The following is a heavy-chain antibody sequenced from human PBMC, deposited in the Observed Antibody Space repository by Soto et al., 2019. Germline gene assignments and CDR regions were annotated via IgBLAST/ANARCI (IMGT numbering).Heavy chain of an antibody. V-gene: IGHV4-39*01. D-gene: IGHD3-9*01. Sequence: QLQLQESGPGLVKPSETLSLTCSVSDDSINSDNYYWGWIRQPPGKGLEWIGSIYYRGNDYYNPSRKTRVTMSLYKSKSQFCLKRKSVTAADSAVYFWARLEGLATISYYFDFWGPGALVTVSS. CDR2: IYYRGND. J-gene: IGHJ4*02. CDR3: ARLEGLATISYYFDF. CDR1: DDSINSDNYY.